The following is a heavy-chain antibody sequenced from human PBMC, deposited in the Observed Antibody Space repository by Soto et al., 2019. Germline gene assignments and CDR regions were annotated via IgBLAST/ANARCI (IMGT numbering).Heavy chain of an antibody. CDR1: GFTFSSYW. CDR3: AREPPNYSGYDWYFDY. J-gene: IGHJ4*02. CDR2: IKQDGSEK. V-gene: IGHV3-7*01. D-gene: IGHD5-12*01. Sequence: GGSLRLSCAASGFTFSSYWMSWVRQAPGKGLEWVANIKQDGSEKYYVDSVKGRFTISRDNAKNSLYLQMNSLRAEDTAVYYCAREPPNYSGYDWYFDYWGQGTLVTVSS.